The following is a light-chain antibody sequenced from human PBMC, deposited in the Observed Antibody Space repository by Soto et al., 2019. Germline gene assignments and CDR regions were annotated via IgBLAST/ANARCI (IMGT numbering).Light chain of an antibody. CDR1: QTISSW. V-gene: IGKV1-5*03. CDR3: QQSYSTPKYT. Sequence: DIQMTQSPSTLSGSVGDRVTITCRASQTISSWLAWYQQKPGKAPKLLIYKASTLKSGVPSRFSGSGSGTEFTLTISSLQPEDFATYYCQQSYSTPKYTFGQGTKVDIK. J-gene: IGKJ2*01. CDR2: KAS.